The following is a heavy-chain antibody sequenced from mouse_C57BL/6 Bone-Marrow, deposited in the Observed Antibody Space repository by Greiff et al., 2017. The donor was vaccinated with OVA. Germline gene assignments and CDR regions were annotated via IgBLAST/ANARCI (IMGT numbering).Heavy chain of an antibody. CDR1: GYTFTDYN. CDR2: INPNNGGT. J-gene: IGHJ2*01. CDR3: ARLGRSLDY. Sequence: VQLQQSGPELVKPGASVKIPCKASGYTFTDYNMDWVKQSHGKSLEWIGDINPNNGGTIYNQKFKGKATLTVDKSSSTAYMELRSLTSEDTAVYYCARLGRSLDYWGQGTTLTVSS. V-gene: IGHV1-18*01. D-gene: IGHD1-1*01.